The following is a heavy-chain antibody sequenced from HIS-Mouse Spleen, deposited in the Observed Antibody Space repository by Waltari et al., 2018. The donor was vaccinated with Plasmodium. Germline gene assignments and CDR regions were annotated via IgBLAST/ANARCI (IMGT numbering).Heavy chain of an antibody. CDR1: GFTFDDYA. CDR2: ISWNSGSI. V-gene: IGHV3-9*01. J-gene: IGHJ4*02. CDR3: AKDQTPYQLLHFDY. Sequence: EVQLVESGGGLVQPGRSLRLSCAASGFTFDDYAMHWVRQAPGKGLGWVSGISWNSGSIGYADSVKGRFTISRDNAKNSLYLQMNSLRAEDTALYYCAKDQTPYQLLHFDYWGQGTLVTVSS. D-gene: IGHD2-2*01.